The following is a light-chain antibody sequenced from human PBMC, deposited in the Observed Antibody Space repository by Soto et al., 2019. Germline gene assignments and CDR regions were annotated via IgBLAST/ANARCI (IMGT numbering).Light chain of an antibody. CDR3: GTWDSSLSAYV. CDR2: DNN. CDR1: SSNIGNNY. Sequence: QSVLTQPPSVSAAPGQKVTISCSGSSSNIGNNYVSWYQQLPGTAPKLLIYDNNKRPSGIPDRFPGSKSGTSATLGITGLQTGDEADYYCGTWDSSLSAYVFRTGTKVTVL. V-gene: IGLV1-51*01. J-gene: IGLJ1*01.